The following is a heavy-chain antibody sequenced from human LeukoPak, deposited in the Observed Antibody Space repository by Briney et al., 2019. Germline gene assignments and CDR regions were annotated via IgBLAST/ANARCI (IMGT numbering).Heavy chain of an antibody. CDR3: ARGDLVGADDTNFDY. V-gene: IGHV1-8*03. CDR1: GYTFTSYD. J-gene: IGHJ4*02. Sequence: GASVTVSCKASGYTFTSYDISWVRQAAGQGLEWMGWMNPNSGNTGYAQKFQARVTITRNTSISTAYMELSSLRSEDTAVYYCARGDLVGADDTNFDYWGQGTLVTVSS. D-gene: IGHD1-26*01. CDR2: MNPNSGNT.